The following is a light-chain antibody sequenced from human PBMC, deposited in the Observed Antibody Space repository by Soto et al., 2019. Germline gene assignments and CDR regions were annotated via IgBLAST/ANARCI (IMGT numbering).Light chain of an antibody. J-gene: IGLJ1*01. CDR2: EVS. CDR3: CSYAGSSTYV. Sequence: QSVLTQPASVSGSPGQSITISCSGTSSDVGSYNLVSWYQQHPGKAPKLMIYEVSKRPSGVSNRFSGSKSGTPASLTISGVQDEDEYDYYCCSYAGSSTYVFGTGTKLTVL. CDR1: SSDVGSYNL. V-gene: IGLV2-23*02.